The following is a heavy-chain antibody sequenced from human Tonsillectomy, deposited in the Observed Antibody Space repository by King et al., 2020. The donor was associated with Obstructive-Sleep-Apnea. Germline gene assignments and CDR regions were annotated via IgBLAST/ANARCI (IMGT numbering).Heavy chain of an antibody. CDR3: AIDRDIVVVVAAYGGFDY. CDR2: ISGSGGST. CDR1: GFTFSSYA. V-gene: IGHV3-23*04. D-gene: IGHD2-15*01. Sequence: VQLVESGGGLVQPGGSLRLSCAASGFTFSSYAMSWVRQAPGKGLEWVSAISGSGGSTYYADSVKGRFTISRDNSKNTLYLQMNSLRAEDTAVYYCAIDRDIVVVVAAYGGFDYWGQGTLVTVSS. J-gene: IGHJ4*02.